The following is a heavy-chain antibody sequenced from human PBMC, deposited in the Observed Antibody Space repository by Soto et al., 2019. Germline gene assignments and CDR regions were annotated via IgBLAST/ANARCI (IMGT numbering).Heavy chain of an antibody. CDR3: ARGLVSDAFDI. CDR1: GGTFSSYA. D-gene: IGHD3-10*01. J-gene: IGHJ3*02. V-gene: IGHV1-69*13. CDR2: IIPIFGTA. Sequence: ASVKVSCKASGGTFSSYAISWVRQAPGQGLEWMGGIIPIFGTANYAQKFQGRVTITADESTSTAYMELSSLRSGDTAVYYCARGLVSDAFDIWGQGTMVTVSS.